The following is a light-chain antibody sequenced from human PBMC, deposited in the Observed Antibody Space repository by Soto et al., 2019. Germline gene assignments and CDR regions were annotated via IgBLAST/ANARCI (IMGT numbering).Light chain of an antibody. CDR1: QSISSW. Sequence: DIQMTQSPSTLSASVGDRFTVTCRASQSISSWLAWYQQKPGKAPKRLIYAASSLQGGVPSRFSGSGYGTEFTLTISSLQPEDLATYYCLQHNSYPLTFGQGTRLEIK. CDR2: AAS. V-gene: IGKV1-5*01. CDR3: LQHNSYPLT. J-gene: IGKJ5*01.